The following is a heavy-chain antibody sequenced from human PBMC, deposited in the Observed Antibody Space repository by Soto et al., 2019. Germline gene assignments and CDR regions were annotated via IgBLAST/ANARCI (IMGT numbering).Heavy chain of an antibody. CDR1: GYTFTDYD. CDR3: EVTTGY. CDR2: VSPDSGNS. D-gene: IGHD3-9*01. V-gene: IGHV1-8*01. J-gene: IGHJ4*02. Sequence: EASVKVSCKTSGYTFTDYDINWVRQATGQGLEWMGWVSPDSGNSGYAQQFQGRVTMTSDTSISTVYMELSNLRSEDTAMYYCEVTTGYWGQGTMVTVSS.